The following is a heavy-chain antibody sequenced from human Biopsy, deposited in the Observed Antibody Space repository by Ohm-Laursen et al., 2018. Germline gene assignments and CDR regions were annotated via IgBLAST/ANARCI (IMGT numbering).Heavy chain of an antibody. D-gene: IGHD2-15*01. J-gene: IGHJ6*02. CDR2: IYYTGST. CDR3: ALETTYCSGNRCYPDGMDV. V-gene: IGHV4-59*08. Sequence: SDTLSLTCTVSRDSISNYYWTWIRQSPGKGLEWIGYIYYTGSTNYNPSLKSRVTISVDTSKNQLSLKLRSVTAADTAVYYCALETTYCSGNRCYPDGMDVWGQGTTVTVSS. CDR1: RDSISNYY.